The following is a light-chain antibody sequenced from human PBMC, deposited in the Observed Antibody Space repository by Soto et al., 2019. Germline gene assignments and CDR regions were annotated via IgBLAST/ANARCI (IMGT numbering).Light chain of an antibody. CDR3: SSYTPSDTLA. Sequence: QSALTQPASVSGSPGQSITISCSGTRSDVGGYNYVSWYQQHPGRAPKLMISEVTNRPSGVSSRFSGSKSGNTASLTISGLQAEYEADYYCSSYTPSDTLAFGTGTQLTVL. CDR2: EVT. J-gene: IGLJ1*01. CDR1: RSDVGGYNY. V-gene: IGLV2-14*01.